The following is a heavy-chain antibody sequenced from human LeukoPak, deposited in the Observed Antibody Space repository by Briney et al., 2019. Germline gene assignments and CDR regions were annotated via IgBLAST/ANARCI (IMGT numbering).Heavy chain of an antibody. J-gene: IGHJ4*02. CDR3: VVGGSPGY. CDR1: GLAFSAYK. V-gene: IGHV3-74*01. Sequence: GGSMRLPCAASGLAFSAYKMHWVRQAPRKGLVWVSRISTDGYTTDYADFVQGRFTASRDNTKNTWSLEMNSLRAEDTAVYYCVVGGSPGYWGQGTLVTVSS. D-gene: IGHD2-15*01. CDR2: ISTDGYTT.